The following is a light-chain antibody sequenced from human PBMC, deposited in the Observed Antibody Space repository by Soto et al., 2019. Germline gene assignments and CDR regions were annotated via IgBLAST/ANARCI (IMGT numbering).Light chain of an antibody. CDR3: QQYTNGTKT. Sequence: IVMTQSAATLSVSQGERATLSCRSSENVXDDLGWVEKKPCRPPRIRXYAASTRATGIPERFSGSGSGTEFTLTISSLQSEDFSVYYCQQYTNGTKTFGQGTKVDIK. V-gene: IGKV3D-15*01. CDR1: ENVXDD. J-gene: IGKJ1*01. CDR2: AAS.